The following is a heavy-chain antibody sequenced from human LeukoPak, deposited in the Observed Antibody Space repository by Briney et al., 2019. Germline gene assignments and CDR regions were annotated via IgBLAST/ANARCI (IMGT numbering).Heavy chain of an antibody. CDR3: ARDTPYAHWFDP. V-gene: IGHV1-18*01. Sequence: ASVKVSCKASGYTFTSLGISWVRQAPGQGLEWMGWISAYNGNTNYAQKFQGRVTMTTDTSTSTAYTELRSLRSDDTAVYYCARDTPYAHWFDPWGQGTLVTVSS. D-gene: IGHD2-2*01. CDR1: GYTFTSLG. CDR2: ISAYNGNT. J-gene: IGHJ5*02.